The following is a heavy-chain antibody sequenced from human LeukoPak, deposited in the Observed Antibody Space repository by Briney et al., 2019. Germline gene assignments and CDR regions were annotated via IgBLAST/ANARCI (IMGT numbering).Heavy chain of an antibody. J-gene: IGHJ4*02. CDR3: ARDLDYSDSGGPYPAY. D-gene: IGHD3-22*01. V-gene: IGHV3-7*01. CDR1: GFTFRNYW. Sequence: PGVSLRLSCAASGFTFRNYWMTWVRQTPGGGVEGVANIQEDGSDKRYVDSVKGRFTISRDNARNSLYLQMNSLRVEDTAVYYCARDLDYSDSGGPYPAYWGQGTLVTVSS. CDR2: IQEDGSDK.